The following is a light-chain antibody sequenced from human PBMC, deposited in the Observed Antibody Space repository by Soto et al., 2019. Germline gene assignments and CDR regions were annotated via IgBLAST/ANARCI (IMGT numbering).Light chain of an antibody. CDR2: LISDCSH. J-gene: IGLJ3*02. V-gene: IGLV4-69*01. CDR3: QTWGTGMHWV. Sequence: QSVLTQSPSASASLGASVKLTCTLSSGHSSYAIAWHQQQPEKGPRYLMKLISDCSHSKGDGIPDRFSGSSSGAERYLTISILQSEDEADYYCQTWGTGMHWVFGGGTKLTVL. CDR1: SGHSSYA.